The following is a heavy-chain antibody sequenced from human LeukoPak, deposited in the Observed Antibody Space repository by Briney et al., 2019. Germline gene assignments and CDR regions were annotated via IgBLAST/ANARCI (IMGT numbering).Heavy chain of an antibody. CDR1: GVSIIDHD. CDR3: ARLKPHYLGTFDS. D-gene: IGHD7-27*01. CDR2: IYTSGST. J-gene: IGHJ4*02. V-gene: IGHV4-4*09. Sequence: SETLSLTCTVSGVSIIDHDWSWIRQPPGKGLEWIGNIYTSGSTYFNPPLKSRVAISVDTSKNQLSLNLTSVTAADTAMFYCARLKPHYLGTFDSWGQGALVTVSS.